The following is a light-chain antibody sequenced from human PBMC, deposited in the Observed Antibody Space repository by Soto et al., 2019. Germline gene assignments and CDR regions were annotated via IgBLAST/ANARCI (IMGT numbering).Light chain of an antibody. CDR2: EVT. CDR1: SSDVGGYNY. V-gene: IGLV2-8*01. J-gene: IGLJ3*02. CDR3: SSYSASNNFYFV. Sequence: QSALTQPPSASGSPGQSVTISCTGTSSDVGGYNYVSWYQQSPGRAPKLMIYEVTKRPSGVPDRFSGSKSGNTASLTDSGLQAEDEADYYCSSYSASNNFYFVFGGGTKLTVL.